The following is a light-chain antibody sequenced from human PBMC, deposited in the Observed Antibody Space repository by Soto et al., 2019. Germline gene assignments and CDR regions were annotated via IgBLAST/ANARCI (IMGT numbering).Light chain of an antibody. J-gene: IGKJ1*01. CDR1: QSVSST. V-gene: IGKV3-15*01. CDR3: QQYNNWPVT. CDR2: GAS. Sequence: EIVLTQSPGTLSVSPGERATLSCRASQSVSSTLAWYQQKPGQAPRLLFYGASTGATGIPARFSGSGSETDFTLSISSLQSEDFAVYYCQQYNNWPVTFGQGTKVEIK.